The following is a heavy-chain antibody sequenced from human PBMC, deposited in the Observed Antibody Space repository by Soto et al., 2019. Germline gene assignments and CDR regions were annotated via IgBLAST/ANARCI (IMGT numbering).Heavy chain of an antibody. D-gene: IGHD3-10*01. J-gene: IGHJ5*02. Sequence: SETLSLTCTVSGGSISSGGYYWSWIRQHPGKGLEWIGYIYYSGSTYYNPSLKSRVTISVDTSKNQFSLKLSSVTAADTAVYYCVRAGDVYGSGSYYNPSNWFDPWGQGTLVTVYS. CDR1: GGSISSGGYY. V-gene: IGHV4-31*03. CDR3: VRAGDVYGSGSYYNPSNWFDP. CDR2: IYYSGST.